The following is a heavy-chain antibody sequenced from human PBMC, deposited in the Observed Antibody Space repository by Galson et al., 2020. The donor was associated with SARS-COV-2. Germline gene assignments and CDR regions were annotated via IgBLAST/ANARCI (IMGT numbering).Heavy chain of an antibody. D-gene: IGHD3-10*01. CDR1: GYTLTELS. CDR3: ATAPLLTMVRGVITGAAEKYNWFDP. Sequence: ASVKVSCKVSGYTLTELSMHWVRQAPGKGLEWMGGFDPEDGETIYAQKFQGRVTMTEDTSTDTAYMELSSLRSEDTAVYYCATAPLLTMVRGVITGAAEKYNWFDPWGQGTLVTVSS. V-gene: IGHV1-24*01. J-gene: IGHJ5*02. CDR2: FDPEDGET.